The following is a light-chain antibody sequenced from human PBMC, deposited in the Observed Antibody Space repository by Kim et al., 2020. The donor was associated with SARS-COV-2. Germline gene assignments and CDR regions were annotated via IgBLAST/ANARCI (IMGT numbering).Light chain of an antibody. J-gene: IGKJ1*01. CDR2: AAS. V-gene: IGKV1-27*01. CDR1: QGISTY. Sequence: ASVGDTITITCRASQGISTYLAWFQQKPGKAPKLLIFAASTLSSGVPSRFSGSASGTDFTLTINDLQPEDVATYYCQKYNSPPRTFGQGTKVDIK. CDR3: QKYNSPPRT.